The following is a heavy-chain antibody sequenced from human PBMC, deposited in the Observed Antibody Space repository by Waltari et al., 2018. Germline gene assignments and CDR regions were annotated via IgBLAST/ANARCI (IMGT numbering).Heavy chain of an antibody. J-gene: IGHJ6*03. CDR2: IYTSGST. D-gene: IGHD5-12*01. CDR1: GGSISSYY. CDR3: ARVKRDGYNSYYYYYMDV. Sequence: QVQLQESGPGLVKPSETLSLTCTVSGGSISSYYWRWIRQPAGKGLEWIGRIYTSGSTNYNPSLKSRVTMSVDTSKNQFSLKLSSVTAADTAVYYCARVKRDGYNSYYYYYMDVWGKGTTVTISS. V-gene: IGHV4-4*07.